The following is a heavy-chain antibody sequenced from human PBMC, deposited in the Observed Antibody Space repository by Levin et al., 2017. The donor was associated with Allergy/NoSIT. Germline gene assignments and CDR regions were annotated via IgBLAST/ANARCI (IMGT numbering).Heavy chain of an antibody. V-gene: IGHV3-30*18. Sequence: GGSLRLSCAASGFTFSSYGMHWVRQAPGKGLEWVAVISYDGSNKYYADSVKGRFTISRDNSKNTLYLQMNSLRAEDTAVYYCAKEPDLSWFFAFDIWGQGTMVTVSS. CDR2: ISYDGSNK. CDR3: AKEPDLSWFFAFDI. J-gene: IGHJ3*02. CDR1: GFTFSSYG. D-gene: IGHD6-13*01.